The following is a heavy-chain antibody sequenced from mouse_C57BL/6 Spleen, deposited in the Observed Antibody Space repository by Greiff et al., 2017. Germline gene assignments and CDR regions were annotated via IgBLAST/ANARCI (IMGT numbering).Heavy chain of an antibody. CDR1: GYTFTGYW. Sequence: QVQLQQSGAELMKPGASVKLSCKATGYTFTGYWIEWVKQRPGHGLEWIGEILPGSGSTNYNEKFKGKATFTADTSSNTAYMQLSSLATEDSAIYYCARGGFDYDKKNWFAYWGQGTLVTVSA. V-gene: IGHV1-9*01. J-gene: IGHJ3*01. CDR2: ILPGSGST. CDR3: ARGGFDYDKKNWFAY. D-gene: IGHD2-4*01.